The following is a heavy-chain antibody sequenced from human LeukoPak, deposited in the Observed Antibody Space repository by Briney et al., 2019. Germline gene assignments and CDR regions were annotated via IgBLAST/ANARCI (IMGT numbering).Heavy chain of an antibody. J-gene: IGHJ4*02. V-gene: IGHV1-46*01. D-gene: IGHD6-13*01. CDR3: ARDLIAAAAGAVLYYFDY. CDR2: INPSGGST. Sequence: ASVKVSCKASGYTFTSYYMHWVRQAPGQGLEWMGIINPSGGSTSYAQKFQGRVTMTRDTSTSTVYVELSSLRSEDTAVYYCARDLIAAAAGAVLYYFDYWGQGTLVTVSS. CDR1: GYTFTSYY.